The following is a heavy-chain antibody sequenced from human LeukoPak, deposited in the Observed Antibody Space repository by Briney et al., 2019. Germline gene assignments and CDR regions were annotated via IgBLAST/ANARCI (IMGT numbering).Heavy chain of an antibody. Sequence: SETLSLTCTVSSYSISSGCYWTWLRQPPGEGLEWIGSTNSNGHTYYSPSLKSRVSISVDTSKNQFSLRLTSVTAADTAVYYCAREAAGGHNWFDPWGQGTLVTVSS. CDR2: TNSNGHT. CDR1: SYSISSGCY. V-gene: IGHV4-38-2*02. D-gene: IGHD6-13*01. CDR3: AREAAGGHNWFDP. J-gene: IGHJ5*02.